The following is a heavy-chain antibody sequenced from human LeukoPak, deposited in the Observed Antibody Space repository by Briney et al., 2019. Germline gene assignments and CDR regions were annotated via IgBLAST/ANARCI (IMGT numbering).Heavy chain of an antibody. Sequence: GGSLRLSCAASGFTFSNAWMSWVRQAPGKGLEWVSAISGSIGSTYYADSVKGRCTISRDNSKNTLYLEMNSLRAEDTALYYCAKDVRSGWLQAFDLWGRGTLVTVSS. CDR3: AKDVRSGWLQAFDL. CDR2: ISGSIGST. D-gene: IGHD5-12*01. J-gene: IGHJ2*01. V-gene: IGHV3-23*01. CDR1: GFTFSNAW.